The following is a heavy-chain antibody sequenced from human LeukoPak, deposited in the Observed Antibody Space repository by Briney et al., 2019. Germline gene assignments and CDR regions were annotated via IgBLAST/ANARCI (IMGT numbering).Heavy chain of an antibody. Sequence: RASVKVSCKASGFTFTSSAVQWVRQARGQRLEWIGWIVVGSGNTNYAQKFQGRVTITRDMSTSTAYMELSSLRSEGTAVYYCAAEGSSSWSYYYYYGMDVWGQGTTVTVSS. CDR3: AAEGSSSWSYYYYYGMDV. D-gene: IGHD6-13*01. J-gene: IGHJ6*02. CDR1: GFTFTSSA. V-gene: IGHV1-58*01. CDR2: IVVGSGNT.